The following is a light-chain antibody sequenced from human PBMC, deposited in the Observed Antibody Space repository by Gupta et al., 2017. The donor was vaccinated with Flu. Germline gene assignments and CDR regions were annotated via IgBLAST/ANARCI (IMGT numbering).Light chain of an antibody. J-gene: IGLJ2*01. CDR2: CDR. CDR3: QVWDPTSNNNEAV. V-gene: IGLV3-21*02. Sequence: TAMSTCARTNSGGGSGCFYQQQPGQAPDLVVCCDRDRPSGTPEPGAGSTSGNAATVTISRVGAGEEADAYCQVWDPTSNNNEAVFGGGTKLTVL. CDR1: NSGGGS.